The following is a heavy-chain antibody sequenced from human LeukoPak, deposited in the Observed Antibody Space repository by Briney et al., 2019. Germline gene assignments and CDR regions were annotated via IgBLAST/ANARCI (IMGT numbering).Heavy chain of an antibody. CDR3: AVSPTYDFWSGYSGGWLDP. CDR1: GGSISSGDYY. V-gene: IGHV4-30-4*08. D-gene: IGHD3-3*01. CDR2: IYYSGST. Sequence: SETLSLTCTVSGGSISSGDYYWSWIRQPPGKGLEWIGYIYYSGSTYYNPSLKSRVTISVDTSKNQFSLKLSSVTAADTAVYDCAVSPTYDFWSGYSGGWLDPWGQGTLVTVSS. J-gene: IGHJ5*02.